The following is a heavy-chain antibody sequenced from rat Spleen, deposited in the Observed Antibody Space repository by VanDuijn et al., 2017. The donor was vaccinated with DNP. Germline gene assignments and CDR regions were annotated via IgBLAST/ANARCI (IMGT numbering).Heavy chain of an antibody. J-gene: IGHJ2*01. CDR2: IDSAGNT. Sequence: EVQLQESGPGLVKPSQSLSLTCSVTGYSITSNFRWSWIRKFPGNKLDWMGYIDSAGNTKYNPSLKSRISITRDTSKNQFFLQVNSVTTEDSATYYCAVQLGVFDFWGHGVMVTVSS. CDR3: AVQLGVFDF. V-gene: IGHV3-3*01. D-gene: IGHD5-1*01. CDR1: GYSITSNFR.